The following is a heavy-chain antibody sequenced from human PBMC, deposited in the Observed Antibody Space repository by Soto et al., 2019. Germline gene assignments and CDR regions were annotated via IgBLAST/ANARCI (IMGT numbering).Heavy chain of an antibody. Sequence: SETLSLTCTVSGVSVSSYYWTWIRQPPGKGLEWIGYIYYTETTNYNPSLKSRVTISVDTSKNQFSLKLSSVTAADTAVYYCARVNSSGWLRWFDPWGRGTLVTVSS. CDR1: GVSVSSYY. J-gene: IGHJ5*02. D-gene: IGHD6-19*01. V-gene: IGHV4-59*02. CDR3: ARVNSSGWLRWFDP. CDR2: IYYTETT.